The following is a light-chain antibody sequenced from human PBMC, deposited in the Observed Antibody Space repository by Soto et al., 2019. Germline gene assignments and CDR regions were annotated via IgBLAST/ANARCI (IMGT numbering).Light chain of an antibody. CDR1: QNIDNNY. CDR2: DAS. V-gene: IGKV3-20*01. Sequence: EIVLTQSPDSLSLSPGERATLSCRASQNIDNNYLVWYQQRPGLAPRLLIYDASVRATGIPDRFSGSGSGTDFTLSIIRLEPEDFAVYYCQQCAYSPRTFGQGTKVEVK. CDR3: QQCAYSPRT. J-gene: IGKJ1*01.